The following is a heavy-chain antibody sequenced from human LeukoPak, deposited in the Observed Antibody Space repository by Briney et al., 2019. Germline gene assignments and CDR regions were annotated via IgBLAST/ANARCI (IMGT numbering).Heavy chain of an antibody. V-gene: IGHV3-64*01. CDR1: GFTFSSYA. CDR2: ISSNGGST. Sequence: GGSLRLSCAASGFTFSSYAMHWVRQAPGKGLEYVSAISSNGGSTYYANSVKARFTISRDNSKNTLYLQMGSLRAEDMAVYYCATTSGPKPYWGQGTLVTVSS. J-gene: IGHJ4*02. CDR3: ATTSGPKPY. D-gene: IGHD6-19*01.